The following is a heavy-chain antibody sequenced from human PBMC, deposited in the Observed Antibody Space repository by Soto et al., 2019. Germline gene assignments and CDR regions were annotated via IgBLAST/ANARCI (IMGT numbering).Heavy chain of an antibody. CDR2: MNPNSGNT. V-gene: IGHV1-8*01. D-gene: IGHD4-4*01. CDR1: GYTFTSYD. CDR3: ARVKQSDYYYGMDV. J-gene: IGHJ6*02. Sequence: QVQLVQSGAEVKKPGASVKVSCKASGYTFTSYDINWVRQATGQGLEWMGWMNPNSGNTGYAQKYQGRVKTTRNTSVSTAYMELSSLRSEDTAVYYCARVKQSDYYYGMDVWGQGTTVTVSS.